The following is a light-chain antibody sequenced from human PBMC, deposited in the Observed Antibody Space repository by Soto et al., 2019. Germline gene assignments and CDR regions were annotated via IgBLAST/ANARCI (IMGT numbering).Light chain of an antibody. CDR3: QQVNSYPQT. CDR1: QDINKY. J-gene: IGKJ5*01. Sequence: DIQLTQSPSFLSASVGDRVTITCRASQDINKYLAWYQQKPGEAPKLLIYFVSTLHSGVPARFSGSRSGTDFTLTISSLQPEDFVTYYCQQVNSYPQTFGQGTRLEI. V-gene: IGKV1-9*01. CDR2: FVS.